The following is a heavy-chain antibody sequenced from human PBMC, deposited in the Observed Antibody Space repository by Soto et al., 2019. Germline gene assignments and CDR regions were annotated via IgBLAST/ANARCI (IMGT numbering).Heavy chain of an antibody. CDR1: GYTFTSYA. CDR3: ARDRGTGTTRGAFDP. D-gene: IGHD1-7*01. Sequence: GASVKVSCKASGYTFTSYAMHWVRQAPGQRLEWMGWINAGNGNTKYSQKFQGRVTITRDTSASTAYMELSSLRSEDTAVYYCARDRGTGTTRGAFDPWGQGTLVTVSS. CDR2: INAGNGNT. J-gene: IGHJ5*02. V-gene: IGHV1-3*01.